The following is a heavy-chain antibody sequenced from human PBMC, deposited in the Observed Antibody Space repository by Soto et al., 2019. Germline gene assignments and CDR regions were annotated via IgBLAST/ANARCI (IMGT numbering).Heavy chain of an antibody. J-gene: IGHJ5*02. V-gene: IGHV1-18*01. CDR3: ARGTYYYDSSGLENWFDP. CDR2: ISAYNGNT. D-gene: IGHD3-22*01. CDR1: GYTFTSYG. Sequence: ASVKVSCKASGYTFTSYGISWVRQAPGQGLEWMGWISAYNGNTNYAQKLQGRVTMTTDTSTSTAYMELRSLRSDDTALYYCARGTYYYDSSGLENWFDPWGQGTLVTVSS.